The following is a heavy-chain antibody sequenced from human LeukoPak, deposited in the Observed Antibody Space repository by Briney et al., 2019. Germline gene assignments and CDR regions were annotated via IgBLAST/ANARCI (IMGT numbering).Heavy chain of an antibody. V-gene: IGHV3-23*01. Sequence: GGSLRLSCVVSGFTFTRNPMNWVRQTPGKGLEWVAAISGIDGNTYYTDSVKGRFTISTDNSKNTLYLQMNSLRAEDTALYYCAKGRFYFDYWGQGALVTVSS. D-gene: IGHD3-3*01. CDR2: ISGIDGNT. CDR1: GFTFTRNP. J-gene: IGHJ4*02. CDR3: AKGRFYFDY.